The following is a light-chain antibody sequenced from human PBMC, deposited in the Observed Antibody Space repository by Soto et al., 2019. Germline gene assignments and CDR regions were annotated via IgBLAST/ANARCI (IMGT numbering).Light chain of an antibody. J-gene: IGLJ1*01. CDR1: SSDISHYDY. CDR2: HVT. V-gene: IGLV2-14*03. Sequence: QSALTQPASVSGSPGQSITISCTGTSSDISHYDYVSWYQQHPGKAPKLMIYHVTYRPSGVSNRYSGSKSGNSASLTISGLQADDEADYYCCSLTTSHTYVFRSGTKVTVL. CDR3: CSLTTSHTYV.